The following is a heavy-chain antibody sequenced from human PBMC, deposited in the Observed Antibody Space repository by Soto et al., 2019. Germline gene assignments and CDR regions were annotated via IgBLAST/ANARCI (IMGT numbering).Heavy chain of an antibody. D-gene: IGHD6-19*01. Sequence: GGSLRLSCAASGFTFSSYAMIWVRQAPGKGLEWVSYISSSSSTIYYADSVKGRFTISRDNAKNSLYLQMNSLRAEDTAVYYCARLGGFSIAVAGYFDYWGQGTLVTVSS. CDR2: ISSSSSTI. CDR1: GFTFSSYA. V-gene: IGHV3-48*01. CDR3: ARLGGFSIAVAGYFDY. J-gene: IGHJ4*02.